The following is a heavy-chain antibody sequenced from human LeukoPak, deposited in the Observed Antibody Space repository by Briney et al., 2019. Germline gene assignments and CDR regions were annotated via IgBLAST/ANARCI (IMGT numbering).Heavy chain of an antibody. V-gene: IGHV4-34*01. CDR3: ASLDSSCRSASDY. CDR1: GGSFSGYY. Sequence: SETLSLTCAVYGGSFSGYYWSWIRQPPGKGLEWIGEINHSGSTNYNPSLKSRVTISVDTSKNQFSLKLSSVTAADTAVYYCASLDSSCRSASDYWGQGTLVTVSS. CDR2: INHSGST. J-gene: IGHJ4*02. D-gene: IGHD3-22*01.